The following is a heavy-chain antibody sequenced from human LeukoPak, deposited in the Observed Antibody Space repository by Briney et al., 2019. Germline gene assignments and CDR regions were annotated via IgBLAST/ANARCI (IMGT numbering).Heavy chain of an antibody. D-gene: IGHD4-17*01. V-gene: IGHV4-39*07. CDR1: GGSISSSSYY. CDR2: IYYSGST. CDR3: ARDRYGDYYFDY. J-gene: IGHJ4*02. Sequence: SETLSLTRTVSGGSISSSSYYWGWIRQPPGKGLEWIGSIYYSGSTYYNPSLKSRVTISVDTSKNQFSLKLSSVTAADTAVYYCARDRYGDYYFDYWGQGTLVTVSS.